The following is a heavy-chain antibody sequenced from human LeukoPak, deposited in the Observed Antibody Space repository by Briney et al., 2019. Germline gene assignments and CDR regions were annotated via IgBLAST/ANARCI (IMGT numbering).Heavy chain of an antibody. Sequence: KPSETLSLTCTVPGGSISGYYWSWIRQPPGKGLEWIGYIYYSGSTKYNPSLKSRVTISVDASKNQFSLRLSSLTAADTAVYYCARGALDTKTRFDYWGQGTLVTVSS. V-gene: IGHV4-59*01. CDR3: ARGALDTKTRFDY. CDR1: GGSISGYY. CDR2: IYYSGST. J-gene: IGHJ4*02. D-gene: IGHD5-18*01.